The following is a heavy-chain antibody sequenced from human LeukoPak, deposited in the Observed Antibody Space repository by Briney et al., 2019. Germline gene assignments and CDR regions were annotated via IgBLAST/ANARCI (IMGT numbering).Heavy chain of an antibody. Sequence: SETLSLTCTVSGGSISSYYWSWIRQPPGKGLEWIGYIYYGGSTNYNPSLKSRVTISVDTSKNQFSLKLSSVTAADTAVYYCAREHLHYDILTGYYISNWFDPWGQGTLVTVSS. D-gene: IGHD3-9*01. V-gene: IGHV4-59*01. CDR3: AREHLHYDILTGYYISNWFDP. J-gene: IGHJ5*02. CDR1: GGSISSYY. CDR2: IYYGGST.